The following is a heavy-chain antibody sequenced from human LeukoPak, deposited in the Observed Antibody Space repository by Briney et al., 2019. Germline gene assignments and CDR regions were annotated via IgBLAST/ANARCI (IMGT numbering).Heavy chain of an antibody. D-gene: IGHD6-19*01. CDR2: IYSGGST. CDR3: ARVAVAASGAFDI. CDR1: GFTVSTNY. V-gene: IGHV3-66*01. Sequence: GGSLRLSCAASGFTVSTNYMSWVRQAPGKGLEWVSVIYSGGSTYYADSVKGRFTISRDNSKNTLYLQMNSLRAEDMAVYYCARVAVAASGAFDIWGQGTMVTVSS. J-gene: IGHJ3*02.